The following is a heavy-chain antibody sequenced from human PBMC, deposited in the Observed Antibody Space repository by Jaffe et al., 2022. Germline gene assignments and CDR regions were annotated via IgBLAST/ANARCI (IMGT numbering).Heavy chain of an antibody. CDR1: GGSISSGSYY. CDR3: ARGRGYYDSSGYYIDI. V-gene: IGHV4-61*02. Sequence: QVQLQESGPGLVKPSQTLSLTCTVSGGSISSGSYYWSWIRQPAGKGLEWIGRIYTSGSTNYNPSLKSRVTISVDTSKNQFSLKLSSVTAADTAVYYCARGRGYYDSSGYYIDIWGQGTMVTVSS. CDR2: IYTSGST. D-gene: IGHD3-22*01. J-gene: IGHJ3*02.